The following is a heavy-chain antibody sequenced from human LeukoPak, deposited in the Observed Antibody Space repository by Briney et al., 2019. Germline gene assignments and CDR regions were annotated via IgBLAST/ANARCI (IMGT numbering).Heavy chain of an antibody. D-gene: IGHD1-14*01. J-gene: IGHJ4*02. CDR2: INSDGSST. V-gene: IGHV3-74*01. Sequence: PGGSLRLSCTASRFTVRANYMSWVRQAPGKGLVWVSRINSDGSSTSYADSVKGRFTISRDNAKNTLYLQMNSLRAEDTAVYYCARDTTWGQGTLVTVSS. CDR3: ARDTT. CDR1: RFTVRANY.